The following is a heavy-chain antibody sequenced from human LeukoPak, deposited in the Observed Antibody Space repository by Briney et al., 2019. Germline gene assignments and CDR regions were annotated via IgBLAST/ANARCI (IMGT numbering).Heavy chain of an antibody. Sequence: GGSLRLSCAASGFTFSNYWMHWVRQAPGKGLVWVSRINSDGINTSYADSVKGRFTISRDNSKNTLYLQMNSLRAEDTAVYYCARENYYDSSGSNNWFDPWGQGTLVTVSS. J-gene: IGHJ5*02. V-gene: IGHV3-74*01. D-gene: IGHD3-22*01. CDR1: GFTFSNYW. CDR2: INSDGINT. CDR3: ARENYYDSSGSNNWFDP.